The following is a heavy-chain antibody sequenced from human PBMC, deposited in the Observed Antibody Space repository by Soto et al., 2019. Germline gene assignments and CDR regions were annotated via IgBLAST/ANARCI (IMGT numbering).Heavy chain of an antibody. D-gene: IGHD2-15*01. J-gene: IGHJ4*02. CDR2: ISYDGSNK. V-gene: IGHV3-30*03. CDR3: ARGGGCSGGSCNFDY. CDR1: GFTFSSYG. Sequence: PGGSLRLSCAASGFTFSSYGMHWVRQAPGKGLEWVAVISYDGSNKYYADSVKGRFTISRDNSKNTLYLQMNSLRAEDTAVYYCARGGGCSGGSCNFDYWGQGTLVTVSS.